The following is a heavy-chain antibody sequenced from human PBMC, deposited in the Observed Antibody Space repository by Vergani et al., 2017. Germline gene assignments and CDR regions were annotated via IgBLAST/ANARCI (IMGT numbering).Heavy chain of an antibody. J-gene: IGHJ6*03. CDR2: ISGSGVSA. V-gene: IGHV3-23*01. D-gene: IGHD3/OR15-3a*01. Sequence: EVQLLESGGGLVQPGGSLRLTCAASEFTFSNYAMNWVRQAPGKGLEWVSGISGSGVSAYYADSVKGRFTISRDNSKNTLYLQMNSLRAEDTAVYYCAKYYDVWTYYYYYMDVWGKGTTVTVSS. CDR1: EFTFSNYA. CDR3: AKYYDVWTYYYYYMDV.